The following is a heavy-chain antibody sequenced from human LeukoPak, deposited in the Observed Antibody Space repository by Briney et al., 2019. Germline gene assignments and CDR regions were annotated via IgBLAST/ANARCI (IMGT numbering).Heavy chain of an antibody. CDR1: GFNFSTYT. Sequence: PGGSLRLSCAASGFNFSTYTMNWVRQAPGKGLEWVSSISSSSSYIYYADSVKGRFTISRDNAKNSLYLQMNSLRAEDTALYYCAREGTRDYWGQGTLVTVSS. V-gene: IGHV3-21*04. D-gene: IGHD1-1*01. CDR2: ISSSSSYI. J-gene: IGHJ4*02. CDR3: AREGTRDY.